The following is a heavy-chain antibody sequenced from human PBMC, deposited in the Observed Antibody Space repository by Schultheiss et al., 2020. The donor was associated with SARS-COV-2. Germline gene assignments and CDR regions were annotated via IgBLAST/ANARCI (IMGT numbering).Heavy chain of an antibody. CDR1: GFTFSSYA. J-gene: IGHJ6*02. V-gene: IGHV3-23*01. CDR2: ISSDGSST. Sequence: GESLKISCAASGFTFSSYAMSWVRQAPGKGLEWVSRISSDGSSTNYADSVKGRFTISRDNSKNTLYLQMNSLRAEDTAVYYCARSKVTRDHYYYYGMDVWGQGTTVTVSS. D-gene: IGHD6-6*01. CDR3: ARSKVTRDHYYYYGMDV.